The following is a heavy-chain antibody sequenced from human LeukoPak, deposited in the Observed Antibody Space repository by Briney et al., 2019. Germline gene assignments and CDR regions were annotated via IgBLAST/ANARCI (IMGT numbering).Heavy chain of an antibody. J-gene: IGHJ6*03. V-gene: IGHV3-74*01. CDR3: ARSGHIYYYYYMDV. D-gene: IGHD3-3*01. Sequence: PGGSLRLSCAASGFTFSSYWMHWVRQAPGKGLVWVSRINSDGSSTSYADSVKGRFTISRDNAKNTLYLQMNSLRAEDTAVYYCARSGHIYYYYYMDVWGKGTTVTVSS. CDR2: INSDGSST. CDR1: GFTFSSYW.